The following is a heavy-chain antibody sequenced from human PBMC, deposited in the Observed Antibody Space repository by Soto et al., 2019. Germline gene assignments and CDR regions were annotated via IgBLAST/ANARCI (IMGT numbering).Heavy chain of an antibody. D-gene: IGHD5-18*01. CDR1: GFTFSSYG. V-gene: IGHV3-33*01. Sequence: QVQLVESGGGVVQPGRSLRLSCAASGFTFSSYGMHWVRQAPGKGLEWVAVIWYDGSNKYYADSVKGRFTISRDNSKNTLYLQMNSLRAEDTAVYYCARDRRYSYGLGFDYWGQGTLVTVSS. CDR2: IWYDGSNK. J-gene: IGHJ4*02. CDR3: ARDRRYSYGLGFDY.